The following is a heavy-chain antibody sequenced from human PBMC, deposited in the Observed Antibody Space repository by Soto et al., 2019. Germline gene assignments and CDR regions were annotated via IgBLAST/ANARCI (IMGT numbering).Heavy chain of an antibody. CDR1: GGSIGTFY. D-gene: IGHD3-10*01. J-gene: IGHJ6*02. CDR2: IYYNGGT. V-gene: IGHV4-59*01. Sequence: SETLSLTCTVSGGSIGTFYWSWIRRPPGRGLEWIGYIYYNGGTSYNPSLRSRVTISVDTSKNQFSLKLSSVTAADTAIYYFARGLGNSVIRNFYGLDVWGQGTTVTVSS. CDR3: ARGLGNSVIRNFYGLDV.